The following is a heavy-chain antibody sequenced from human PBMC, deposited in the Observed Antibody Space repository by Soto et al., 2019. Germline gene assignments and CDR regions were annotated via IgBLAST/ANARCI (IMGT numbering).Heavy chain of an antibody. CDR3: ARGRSIFGVVPLYMYV. D-gene: IGHD3-3*01. CDR2: IYYSGST. CDR1: GGSISSYY. J-gene: IGHJ6*03. V-gene: IGHV4-59*12. Sequence: PSETLSLTCTVSGGSISSYYWSRIRQPPGKGLEWIGYIYYSGSTNYNPSLKSRVTISVDTSKNQFSLKLSSVTAADTAVYYCARGRSIFGVVPLYMYVWAKQAAVTISS.